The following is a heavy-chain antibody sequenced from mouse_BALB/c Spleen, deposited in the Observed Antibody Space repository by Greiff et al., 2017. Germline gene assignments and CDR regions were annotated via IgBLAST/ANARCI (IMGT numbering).Heavy chain of an antibody. CDR1: GFTFSSYT. V-gene: IGHV5-12-2*01. Sequence: EVNLVESGGGLVQPGGSLKLSCAASGFTFSSYTMSWVRQTPEKRLEWVAYISNGGGSTYYPDTVKGRFTISRDNAKNTLYLQMSSLKSEDTAMYYCARDGYGAMDYWGQGTSVTVSS. CDR3: ARDGYGAMDY. J-gene: IGHJ4*01. D-gene: IGHD2-2*01. CDR2: ISNGGGST.